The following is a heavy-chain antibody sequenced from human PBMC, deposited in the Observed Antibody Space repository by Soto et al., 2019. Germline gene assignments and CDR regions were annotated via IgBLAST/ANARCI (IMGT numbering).Heavy chain of an antibody. CDR2: IYYSGST. Sequence: QLQLQESGPGLVKPSETLSLTCTVSGGSISSSSYYWGWIRQPPGKGLEWIGSIYYSGSTYYNPSLKSRVTISVDTSKNQFSLKLSSVTAADTAVYYCARQVRGIVGADYWGQGTLVTVSS. CDR3: ARQVRGIVGADY. J-gene: IGHJ4*02. V-gene: IGHV4-39*01. D-gene: IGHD1-26*01. CDR1: GGSISSSSYY.